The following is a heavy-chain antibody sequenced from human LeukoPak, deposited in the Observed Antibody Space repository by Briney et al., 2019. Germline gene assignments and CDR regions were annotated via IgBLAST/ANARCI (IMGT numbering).Heavy chain of an antibody. V-gene: IGHV4-61*01. CDR1: GASVSSASY. D-gene: IGHD1-26*01. J-gene: IGHJ5*02. CDR2: IYNGVNT. CDR3: ARSRAFNSGAFDP. Sequence: SETLSLTCTVSGASVSSASYWTWIRQPPGKGVEWIAHIYNGVNTNYNPSLKSRVTISVDTSKNQFSLRLNSETAADTAVYYCARSRAFNSGAFDPWGQGSLVTVSS.